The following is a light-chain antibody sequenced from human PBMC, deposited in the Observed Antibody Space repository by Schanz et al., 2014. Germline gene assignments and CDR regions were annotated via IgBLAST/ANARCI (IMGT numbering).Light chain of an antibody. Sequence: QSVLTQPPSASGTPGQRVTISCTGSSSNIGAGYDVHWYQQLPGTAPKLLIYGNSNRPSGVPDRFSGSKSGTSASLAITGLQAEDEADYYCASYTNTNTWVFGGGTKLTVL. CDR1: SSNIGAGYD. CDR3: ASYTNTNTWV. J-gene: IGLJ3*02. V-gene: IGLV1-40*01. CDR2: GNS.